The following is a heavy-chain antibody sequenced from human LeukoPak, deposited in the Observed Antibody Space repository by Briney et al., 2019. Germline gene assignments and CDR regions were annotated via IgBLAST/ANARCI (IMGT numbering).Heavy chain of an antibody. CDR2: INPNSGDT. D-gene: IGHD3-3*01. CDR1: GYTFSDYY. Sequence: ASVKVSCKASGYTFSDYYMHWVRQAPGQGLEWMGWINPNSGDTYYPQKFQGSVSMTRDTSISTANMMLSRLKSDDTAVYYCARIRFFSPDPIAAYDYWGQGTLVTVSS. V-gene: IGHV1-2*02. CDR3: ARIRFFSPDPIAAYDY. J-gene: IGHJ4*02.